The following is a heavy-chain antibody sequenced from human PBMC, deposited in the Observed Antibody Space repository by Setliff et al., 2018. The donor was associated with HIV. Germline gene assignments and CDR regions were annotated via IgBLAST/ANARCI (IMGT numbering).Heavy chain of an antibody. Sequence: LSLTCTVSGGSISSSHDFWNWIRQPPGKGLEWIGAISYGGITYYNPSLTSRVTISVDTSKNQFSLKVTSVTAADTAVYYCARVPGRDYYDTSGDFDYWGLGTLVTV. CDR3: ARVPGRDYYDTSGDFDY. V-gene: IGHV4-39*07. D-gene: IGHD3-22*01. J-gene: IGHJ4*02. CDR2: ISYGGIT. CDR1: GGSISSSHDF.